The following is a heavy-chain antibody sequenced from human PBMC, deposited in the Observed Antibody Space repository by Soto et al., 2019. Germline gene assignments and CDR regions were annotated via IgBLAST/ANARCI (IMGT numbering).Heavy chain of an antibody. CDR1: VYTFTGYY. CDR2: INPNSGGT. D-gene: IGHD3-22*01. CDR3: ARGYDSSGYYYSGGAFDI. J-gene: IGHJ3*02. V-gene: IGHV1-2*04. Sequence: ASVKVSCKASVYTFTGYYMHWVRQAPGQGLEWMGWINPNSGGTNYAQKFQGWVTMTRDTSISTGYMELSRLRSDDTAVYYCARGYDSSGYYYSGGAFDIWGQGTMVTVSS.